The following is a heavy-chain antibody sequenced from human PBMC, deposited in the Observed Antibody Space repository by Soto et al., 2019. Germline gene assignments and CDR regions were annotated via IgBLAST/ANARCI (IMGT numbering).Heavy chain of an antibody. CDR1: GLTVSSNY. D-gene: IGHD6-13*01. V-gene: IGHV3-53*01. CDR3: ARDIDRGSWLRTFDY. CDR2: IYSGGST. J-gene: IGHJ4*02. Sequence: PGRSLRSSCAAAGLTVSSNYMSWVRQAPGKGLEWVSDIYSGGSTYYADSVKGRFTISRYNSKNTLYLQMNSLRAEDTAVYYCARDIDRGSWLRTFDYWGQGTLVTVSS.